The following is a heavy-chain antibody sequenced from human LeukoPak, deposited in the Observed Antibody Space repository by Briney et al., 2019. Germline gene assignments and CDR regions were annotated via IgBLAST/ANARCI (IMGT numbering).Heavy chain of an antibody. CDR1: GGTFSSSA. V-gene: IGHV1-69*04. D-gene: IGHD4/OR15-4a*01. Sequence: ASVKVSCKTSGGTFSSSAITWVRQAPGQGLEWMGRIIPVLNITSYAQKFQGRVPITADTSTSTVYMELSSLRSEETAVYYCARDQGLTAPPPYGLDVWGQGTTVIVSS. J-gene: IGHJ6*02. CDR3: ARDQGLTAPPPYGLDV. CDR2: IIPVLNIT.